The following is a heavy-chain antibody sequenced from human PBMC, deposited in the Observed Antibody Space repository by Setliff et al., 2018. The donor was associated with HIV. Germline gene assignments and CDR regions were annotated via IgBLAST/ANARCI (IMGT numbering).Heavy chain of an antibody. J-gene: IGHJ4*02. CDR1: GDSISNYY. V-gene: IGHV4-59*12. CDR3: AREIPYSYGGRGHPL. CDR2: VNRGRRT. D-gene: IGHD3-22*01. Sequence: PSETLSLTCTVSGDSISNYYWSWVRQPPGKGLEWIGEVNRGRRTNYNSSLKSRVTISIDTSRNQFSLTVSSVTAADTAVYDCAREIPYSYGGRGHPLWGQGTLVTVSS.